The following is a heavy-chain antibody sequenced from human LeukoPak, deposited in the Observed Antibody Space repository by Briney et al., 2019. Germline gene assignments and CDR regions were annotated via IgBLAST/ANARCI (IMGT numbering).Heavy chain of an antibody. CDR3: ARVPGVVVPAARNWFDP. CDR1: GFTFSTYW. V-gene: IGHV3-7*01. Sequence: GGSLRLSCAASGFTFSTYWMNWVRQAPGKGLEWVANIKYDGSEKYYADSVKGRFTISRDNAKNSLYLQMNSLRAEDTAVYYCARVPGVVVPAARNWFDPWGQGTLVTVSS. J-gene: IGHJ5*02. CDR2: IKYDGSEK. D-gene: IGHD2-2*01.